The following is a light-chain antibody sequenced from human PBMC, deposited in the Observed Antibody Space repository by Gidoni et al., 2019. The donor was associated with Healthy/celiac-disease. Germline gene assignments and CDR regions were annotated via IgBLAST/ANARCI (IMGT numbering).Light chain of an antibody. Sequence: EIVMTHSPATLSVSPGERATLSCRASQSVSSNVAWYQQKPGQAPRLLIYGASTRATGIPARFSGSGSGTEFTLTISSLQSEDFAVYYCQQYNNWPPRYTFGQGTKLEIK. CDR3: QQYNNWPPRYT. V-gene: IGKV3D-15*01. CDR2: GAS. J-gene: IGKJ2*01. CDR1: QSVSSN.